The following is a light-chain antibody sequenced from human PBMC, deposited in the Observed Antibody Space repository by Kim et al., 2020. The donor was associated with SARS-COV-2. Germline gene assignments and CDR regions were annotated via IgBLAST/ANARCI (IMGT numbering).Light chain of an antibody. CDR2: AAS. Sequence: SVGDRVPITCRASQGISTYLAWYQQKPGKAPKLLIYAASTLQNGVPSRFSGSGSGTEFTLTISGLQPEDFATYYCQQLDTYPRVTFGLGTRLEIK. CDR1: QGISTY. CDR3: QQLDTYPRVT. J-gene: IGKJ5*01. V-gene: IGKV1-9*01.